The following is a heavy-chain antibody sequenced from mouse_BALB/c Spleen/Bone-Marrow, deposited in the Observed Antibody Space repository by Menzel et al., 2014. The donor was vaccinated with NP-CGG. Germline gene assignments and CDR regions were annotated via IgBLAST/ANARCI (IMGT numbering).Heavy chain of an antibody. V-gene: IGHV5-4*02. Sequence: VQLKESGGGLVKPGGSLKLSCAVSGFTFSDYYMYWVRQNPEKRLEWVATINDGGSYTYYPDSVKGRFTISRDNAKNNLYLQMSSLKSEDTAMYYCARDGNFVMDYWGQGTSVTVSS. CDR1: GFTFSDYY. J-gene: IGHJ4*01. CDR2: INDGGSYT. D-gene: IGHD2-1*01. CDR3: ARDGNFVMDY.